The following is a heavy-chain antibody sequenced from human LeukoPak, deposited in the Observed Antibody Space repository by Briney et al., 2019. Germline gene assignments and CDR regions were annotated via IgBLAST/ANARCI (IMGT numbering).Heavy chain of an antibody. D-gene: IGHD6-13*01. CDR3: ARRASSTPPDY. CDR2: IYTSGST. CDR1: GGSISGYY. J-gene: IGHJ4*02. V-gene: IGHV4-4*07. Sequence: SETLSLICSVSGGSISGYYWSWIRQPAGKGLEWIGRIYTSGSTNYNPSLKSRVTMSVDTSKNQFSLKLSYVTAADTAVYYCARRASSTPPDYWGQGTLVTVSS.